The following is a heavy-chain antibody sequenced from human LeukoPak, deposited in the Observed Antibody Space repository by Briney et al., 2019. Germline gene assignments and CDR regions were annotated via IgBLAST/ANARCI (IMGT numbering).Heavy chain of an antibody. J-gene: IGHJ4*02. CDR1: GGTFISCA. CDR2: IIPIFGTA. Sequence: SVKVSCKASGGTFISCAINWVRQAPGQGLEWMGGIIPIFGTANYAQKFQGRVTITADESTSTAYMELSSLRSEDTAVYYCALQPRYFDWFLVWGQGTLVTVSS. CDR3: ALQPRYFDWFLV. V-gene: IGHV1-69*13. D-gene: IGHD3-9*01.